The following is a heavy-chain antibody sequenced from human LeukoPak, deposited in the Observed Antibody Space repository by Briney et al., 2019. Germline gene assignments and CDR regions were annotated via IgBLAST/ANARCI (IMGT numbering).Heavy chain of an antibody. CDR3: ARGRITMVRGSHYYYMDV. CDR2: IIPIFGTA. J-gene: IGHJ6*03. D-gene: IGHD3-10*01. CDR1: GGTFSSYA. V-gene: IGHV1-69*05. Sequence: GASVKVSCKASGGTFSSYAISWVRQAPGQGLEWMGRIIPIFGTANYAQKFQGRVTITTDESRSTAYMELSSLRSEDTAVYYCARGRITMVRGSHYYYMDVWGKGTTVTVSS.